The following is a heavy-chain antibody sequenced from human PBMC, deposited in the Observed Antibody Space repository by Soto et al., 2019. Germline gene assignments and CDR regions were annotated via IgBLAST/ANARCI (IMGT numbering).Heavy chain of an antibody. D-gene: IGHD6-19*01. CDR3: AREGIPVADF. J-gene: IGHJ4*02. CDR1: GFTFSSYS. CDR2: ISSSSSYI. Sequence: EVQLVESGGGLVKPGGSLRLSCAASGFTFSSYSMNWVRQAPGKGLEWVSSISSSSSYIYYADSVKGRFTISRDNAKNSLYLETNGLRAEDTAVYYCAREGIPVADFWGKGTLVTVSS. V-gene: IGHV3-21*01.